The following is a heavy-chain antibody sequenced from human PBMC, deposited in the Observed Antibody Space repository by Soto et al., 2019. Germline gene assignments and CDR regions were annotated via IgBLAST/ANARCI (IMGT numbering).Heavy chain of an antibody. Sequence: SQTLSLPCAISGDSVPSNSAAWNWIRQSPSRGLEWLGRTYYRSKWYNDYAVSVKSRITINPDTSKNQFSLQLNSVTPEDTAVYYCARESPPTYYYGSGSYYKNAFDIWGQGTMVTVS. CDR1: GDSVPSNSAA. V-gene: IGHV6-1*01. CDR2: TYYRSKWYN. CDR3: ARESPPTYYYGSGSYYKNAFDI. J-gene: IGHJ3*02. D-gene: IGHD3-10*01.